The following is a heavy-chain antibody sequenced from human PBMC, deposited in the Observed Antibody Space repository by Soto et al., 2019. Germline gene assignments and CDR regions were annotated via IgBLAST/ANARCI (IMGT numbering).Heavy chain of an antibody. D-gene: IGHD3-10*01. CDR1: GGSIGSSSYY. V-gene: IGHV4-39*01. Sequence: LQLQESGPGLVKPSETLSLTCSVSGGSIGSSSYYWGWIRQPPGMGLEWIGTVYYSGSTYYNLSLKSRVTSSADTSKNQFSLKLTSVTATDTAVYYCARQRREYYFDYWGQGTLVTVSS. CDR2: VYYSGST. J-gene: IGHJ4*02. CDR3: ARQRREYYFDY.